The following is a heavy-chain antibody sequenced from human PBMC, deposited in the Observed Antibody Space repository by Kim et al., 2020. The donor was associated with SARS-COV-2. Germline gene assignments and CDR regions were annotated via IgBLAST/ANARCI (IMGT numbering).Heavy chain of an antibody. V-gene: IGHV3-74*03. CDR1: GFSSSTYW. Sequence: GGSLRLSCAASGFSSSTYWMHWVRQVPGKGLVWVPRINSDGSSTAYADSVKGRFTISRDKARNTMSLQMNSLRAEDTAVYFCAIRGYSGFGLDLWGQGTPVTVSS. J-gene: IGHJ5*02. D-gene: IGHD5-12*01. CDR3: AIRGYSGFGLDL. CDR2: INSDGSST.